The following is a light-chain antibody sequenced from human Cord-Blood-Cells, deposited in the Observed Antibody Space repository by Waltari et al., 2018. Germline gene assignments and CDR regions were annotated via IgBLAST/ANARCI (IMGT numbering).Light chain of an antibody. CDR3: QQYNSWT. CDR1: QSISSW. V-gene: IGKV1-5*01. CDR2: DAS. J-gene: IGKJ1*01. Sequence: DIQMTQSPSTLSASVGDRVTITCRASQSISSWLAGYQQKPGKSPKLLIYDASSLESGVPSRVSCSGSGTECTLTISSLQPDDFATYYCQQYNSWTFGQGTKVDIK.